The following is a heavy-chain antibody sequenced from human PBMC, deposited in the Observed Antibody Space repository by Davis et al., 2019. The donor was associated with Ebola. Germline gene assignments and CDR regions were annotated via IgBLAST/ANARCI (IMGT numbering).Heavy chain of an antibody. CDR3: ARHMYYYDSSGYGRGNFDY. CDR1: GGSISSYY. Sequence: GSLRLSCTVSGGSISSYYWSWIRQPPGKGLEWIGYIYYSGSTNYNPSLKSRVTTSVDTSKNQFSLKLSSVTAADTAVYYCARHMYYYDSSGYGRGNFDYWGQGTLVTVSS. D-gene: IGHD3-22*01. V-gene: IGHV4-59*08. J-gene: IGHJ4*02. CDR2: IYYSGST.